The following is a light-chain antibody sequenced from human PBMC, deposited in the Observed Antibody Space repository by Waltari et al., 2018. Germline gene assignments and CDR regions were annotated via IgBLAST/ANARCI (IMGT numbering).Light chain of an antibody. CDR3: CSYAGSSTLL. Sequence: QSALTQPASVSGSPGQSITTSCTGTSSDVGSYNLVSCYQQHPGKAPQLLIYEVSKWPSGVSNRFSGSKSGNTASLTISGLQAEDEADYYCCSYAGSSTLLFGGGTKVTVL. CDR1: SSDVGSYNL. J-gene: IGLJ2*01. V-gene: IGLV2-23*01. CDR2: EVS.